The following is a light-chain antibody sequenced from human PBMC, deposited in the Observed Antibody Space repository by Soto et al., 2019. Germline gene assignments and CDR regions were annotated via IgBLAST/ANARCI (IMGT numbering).Light chain of an antibody. CDR3: QQYGSSGT. CDR1: QDVSIF. Sequence: EILLAQSPATLSLSPGERATLSCKASQDVSIFLAWYQQKPGQPPRLLIHDASNRATGVPARFSGSGSGRDFTLTITSLEPEDFAVYYCQQYGSSGTFGQGTKVDIK. CDR2: DAS. V-gene: IGKV3-11*02. J-gene: IGKJ1*01.